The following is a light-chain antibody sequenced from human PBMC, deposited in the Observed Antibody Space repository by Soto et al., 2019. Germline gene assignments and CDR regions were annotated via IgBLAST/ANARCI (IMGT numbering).Light chain of an antibody. J-gene: IGKJ1*01. Sequence: EIVMTQSPATLSVSPGERVTLSCRASQSVSINLAWYQQKPGQAPRLLIYGASSRATGIPARFSGSGSGTEFTLTISSLQSEDSAVYFCQQYNNWPRTFGQGTKVEIK. CDR2: GAS. V-gene: IGKV3-15*01. CDR3: QQYNNWPRT. CDR1: QSVSIN.